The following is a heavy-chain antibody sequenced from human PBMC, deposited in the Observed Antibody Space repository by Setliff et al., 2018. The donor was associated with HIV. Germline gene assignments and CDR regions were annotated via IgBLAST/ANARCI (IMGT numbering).Heavy chain of an antibody. J-gene: IGHJ5*02. V-gene: IGHV4-39*01. CDR1: GGSISSSSYY. Sequence: SETLSLTCTVSGGSISSSSYYWGWIRQPPGKGLEWIGSIYYSGSTYYNPSLKSRVTISVDTSKNQFSLKLSSVTAADTAVYYCARPGGSSWYRVLNWFDPWGQGTLVTVSS. CDR3: ARPGGSSWYRVLNWFDP. CDR2: IYYSGST. D-gene: IGHD6-13*01.